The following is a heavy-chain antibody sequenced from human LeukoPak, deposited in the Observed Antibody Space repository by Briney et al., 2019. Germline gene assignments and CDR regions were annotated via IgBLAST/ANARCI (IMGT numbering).Heavy chain of an antibody. J-gene: IGHJ5*02. Sequence: SETLSLTCTVSGGSISSSSYYWSWIRQPPGKGLEWIGEINHSGSTNYNPSLKSRVTISVDTSKNQFSLKLSSVTAADTAVYYCARDSSGYYYAWGQGTLVTVSS. CDR3: ARDSSGYYYA. V-gene: IGHV4-39*07. D-gene: IGHD3-22*01. CDR1: GGSISSSSYY. CDR2: INHSGST.